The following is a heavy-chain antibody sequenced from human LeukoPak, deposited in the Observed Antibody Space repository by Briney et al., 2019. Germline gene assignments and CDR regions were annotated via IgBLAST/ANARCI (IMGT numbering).Heavy chain of an antibody. J-gene: IGHJ3*02. CDR3: ARGPPPETIGDAFDI. CDR2: IYPGDSDI. V-gene: IGHV5-51*01. CDR1: GYSFTDYW. Sequence: GESLKIPCKGSGYSFTDYWIGWVRQMPGKGQEWMGIIYPGDSDIKYSPSFQGPVTISADKSISTAYLQWSSLKASDTAMYYCARGPPPETIGDAFDIWGQGTMVTVSS. D-gene: IGHD4-17*01.